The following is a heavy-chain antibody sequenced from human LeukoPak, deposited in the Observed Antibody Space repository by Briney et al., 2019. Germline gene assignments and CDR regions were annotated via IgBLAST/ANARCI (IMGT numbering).Heavy chain of an antibody. CDR1: GDSFSDYY. D-gene: IGHD6-6*01. CDR2: INHSGST. J-gene: IGHJ3*02. V-gene: IGHV4-34*01. Sequence: SETLSLTCAVYGDSFSDYYWSWIRQPPGKGLEWIGEINHSGSTNYNPSLKSRVTISVDTSKNQFFLKLNSVTAADTAVYYCARTSIAARRANAFDIWGQGTMVTVSS. CDR3: ARTSIAARRANAFDI.